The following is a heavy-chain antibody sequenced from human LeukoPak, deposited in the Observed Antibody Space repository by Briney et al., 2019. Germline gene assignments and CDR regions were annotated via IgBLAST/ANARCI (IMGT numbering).Heavy chain of an antibody. CDR3: ARGQGSYGDY. V-gene: IGHV4-4*02. J-gene: IGHJ4*02. CDR1: GVSISNSNW. CDR2: IYHSGST. Sequence: SETLSLTCAVSGVSISNSNWWNWVRQPPGKGLEWIGEIYHSGSTNYNPSLRSRVTISVDRSKNQFALKLTSVTAADTAVYYCARGQGSYGDYWGQGTLVIVSS. D-gene: IGHD5-18*01.